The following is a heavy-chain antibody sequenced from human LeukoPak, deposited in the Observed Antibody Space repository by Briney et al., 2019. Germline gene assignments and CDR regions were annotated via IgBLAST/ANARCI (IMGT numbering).Heavy chain of an antibody. J-gene: IGHJ6*02. CDR1: GFTFSSYA. CDR3: AKSSGPLYYYYYGMDV. V-gene: IGHV3-23*01. D-gene: IGHD3-22*01. Sequence: PGGSLRLSCAASGFTFSSYAMSWVRQAPGKGLEWVSAISSSGGSTYYADSVKGRFTISRDNSKNTLYLQMNSLRAEDTAVYYCAKSSGPLYYYYYGMDVWGQGTTVTVSS. CDR2: ISSSGGST.